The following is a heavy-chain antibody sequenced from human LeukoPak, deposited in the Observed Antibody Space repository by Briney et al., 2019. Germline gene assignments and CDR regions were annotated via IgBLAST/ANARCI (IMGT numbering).Heavy chain of an antibody. CDR3: ARGDCGGDCYTEYFQH. Sequence: SQTLSLTCTVSGGSISSGSYYWSWIRQPAGKGLEWIGRIYTSGSTNYNPSLKSRVTISLDTSKNQFSLKLSSVTAADTAVYYCARGDCGGDCYTEYFQHWGQGTLITVSS. V-gene: IGHV4-61*02. D-gene: IGHD2-21*02. J-gene: IGHJ1*01. CDR2: IYTSGST. CDR1: GGSISSGSYY.